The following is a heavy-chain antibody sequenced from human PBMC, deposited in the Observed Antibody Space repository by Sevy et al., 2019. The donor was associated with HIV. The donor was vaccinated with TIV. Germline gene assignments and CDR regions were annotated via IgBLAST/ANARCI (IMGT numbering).Heavy chain of an antibody. J-gene: IGHJ6*02. CDR1: GYIFTSYA. D-gene: IGHD2-15*01. CDR2: INTNTGNP. V-gene: IGHV7-4-1*02. CDR3: ARGDVVVVVAATLNYYYYGMDV. Sequence: ASVKVSCKASGYIFTSYAMNWVRQAPGQGLEWMGWINTNTGNPTYAQGFTGRFVFSLDTSVSTAYLQISSLKAEDTAVYYCARGDVVVVVAATLNYYYYGMDVWGQGTTVTVSS.